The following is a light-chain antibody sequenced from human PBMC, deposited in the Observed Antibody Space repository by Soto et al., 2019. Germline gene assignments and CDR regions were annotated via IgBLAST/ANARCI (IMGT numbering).Light chain of an antibody. CDR2: DVS. CDR3: QQYDDLPIT. Sequence: IRMTRSPASLSASTRDRVTITCRASQGISSYLAWYQQKPGKAPKLLIYDVSKLETGVPSRFSGSGSGTDFTFTISSLQPEDIATYFCQQYDDLPITFGQGTRLEIK. CDR1: QGISSY. J-gene: IGKJ5*01. V-gene: IGKV1-33*01.